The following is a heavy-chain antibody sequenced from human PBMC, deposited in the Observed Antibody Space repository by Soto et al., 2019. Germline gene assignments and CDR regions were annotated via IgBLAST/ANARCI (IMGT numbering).Heavy chain of an antibody. J-gene: IGHJ4*02. CDR1: GYTFTSYA. CDR2: ISAYSGNI. D-gene: IGHD2-15*01. V-gene: IGHV1-18*01. CDR3: ARDCSGATCSFNY. Sequence: ASVKVSCKASGYTFTSYAMHWVRQVPGQGLEWMGWISAYSGNINYAQKFQDRVTMTTDTSTSTAYMELRSLRSDDTAVYYCARDCSGATCSFNYWGQGTLVTVSS.